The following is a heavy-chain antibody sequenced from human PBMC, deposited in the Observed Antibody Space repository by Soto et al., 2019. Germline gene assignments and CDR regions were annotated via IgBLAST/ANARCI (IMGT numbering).Heavy chain of an antibody. CDR1: GFTFSSYS. D-gene: IGHD5-12*01. CDR3: ARDQWLRLPKQGPGEYGMDV. V-gene: IGHV3-21*01. Sequence: EVQLVESGGGLVKPGGSLRLSCAASGFTFSSYSMNWVRQAPGKGLEWVSSISSSSSYIYYADSVKGRLTISRDNAKKSLYLQMNSLRAEDTAVYYCARDQWLRLPKQGPGEYGMDVWGQGTTVTVSS. CDR2: ISSSSSYI. J-gene: IGHJ6*02.